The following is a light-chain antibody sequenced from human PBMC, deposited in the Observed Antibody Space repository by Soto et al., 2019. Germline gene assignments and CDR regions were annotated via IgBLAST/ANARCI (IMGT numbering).Light chain of an antibody. CDR2: TAS. J-gene: IGKJ1*01. CDR3: QQYNSQST. Sequence: DIEMTQSPSTLSASVGDSVTITCRASQSISSWLAWYQQKPGKAPKLLIYTASNLESGVPSRFRGSGSGTEFTLTITSLQPDDFATYYCQQYNSQSTFGQGAKADIK. CDR1: QSISSW. V-gene: IGKV1-5*03.